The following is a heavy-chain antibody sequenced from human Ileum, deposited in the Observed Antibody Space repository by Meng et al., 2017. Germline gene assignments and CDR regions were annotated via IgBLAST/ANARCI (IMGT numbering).Heavy chain of an antibody. D-gene: IGHD3-10*01. V-gene: IGHV3-23*01. CDR1: GFTFSNYA. CDR2: ISGSVDRT. J-gene: IGHJ4*02. CDR3: AKGRAFSMATACDY. Sequence: GESLKIPCAASGFTFSNYAMNWVRQDPGKGLEWVSTISGSVDRTNYADSVKGRFTISRDNSNNTLYLQMNTLRAEYTAIYYCAKGRAFSMATACDYWGQGTMVTVSS.